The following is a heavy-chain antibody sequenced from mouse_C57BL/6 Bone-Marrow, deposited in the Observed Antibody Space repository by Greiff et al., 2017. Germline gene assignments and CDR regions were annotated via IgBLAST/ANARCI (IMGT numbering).Heavy chain of an antibody. CDR3: ARCDIDY. V-gene: IGHV1-19*01. CDR1: GYTFTDYY. J-gene: IGHJ2*01. CDR2: INPYNGGT. Sequence: DVQLQQSGPVLVKPGASVKMSCTASGYTFTDYYMNWVKQSHGKSLEWIGVINPYNGGTSYNQKFQGKATLTADKSSSTAYMELNSLTSEDSAVDCCARCDIDYWGQGTTLTVSS.